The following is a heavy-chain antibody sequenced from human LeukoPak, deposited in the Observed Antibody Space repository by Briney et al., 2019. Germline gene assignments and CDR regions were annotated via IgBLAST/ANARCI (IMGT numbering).Heavy chain of an antibody. CDR1: GFTFSDYS. D-gene: IGHD4/OR15-4a*01. J-gene: IGHJ4*02. Sequence: PGGSLRLSCAASGFTFSDYSMTWVRQAPAKGLEWVSSISGSSSYIYYADSLKGRFTISRDNAKNSLFLQMNSLRAEDTAVYYCARRVPYFDYWGQGALVTVSS. CDR2: ISGSSSYI. CDR3: ARRVPYFDY. V-gene: IGHV3-21*01.